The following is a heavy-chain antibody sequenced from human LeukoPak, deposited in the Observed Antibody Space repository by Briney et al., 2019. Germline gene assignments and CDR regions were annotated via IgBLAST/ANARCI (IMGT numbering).Heavy chain of an antibody. CDR3: ARESGCMDYDILTCAFDI. V-gene: IGHV1-69*05. J-gene: IGHJ3*02. CDR2: RLPIFSTA. Sequence: SVKVSSTASLDTLSSYTIRWVRQAPGQGLERMGRRLPIFSTASNAQKFHGRVTITTDESTSTAYMELSSLRSEDTAVYYCARESGCMDYDILTCAFDIWVQGTMVTVSS. D-gene: IGHD3-9*01. CDR1: LDTLSSYT.